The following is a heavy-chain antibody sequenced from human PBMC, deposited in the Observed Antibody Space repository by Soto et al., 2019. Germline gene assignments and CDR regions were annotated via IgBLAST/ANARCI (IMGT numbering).Heavy chain of an antibody. CDR2: INPSGGST. CDR1: GYTFTSYY. D-gene: IGHD3-22*01. J-gene: IGHJ3*01. V-gene: IGHV1-46*01. CDR3: ARDQRLNYYYDSSGYWFPDAFDV. Sequence: ASVKVSCKASGYTFTSYYMHWVRQAPGQGLEWTGIINPSGGSTSYAQKFQGRVTMTRDTSTSTVYMELSSLRSEDTAVYYCARDQRLNYYYDSSGYWFPDAFDVWGQGTMVTVSS.